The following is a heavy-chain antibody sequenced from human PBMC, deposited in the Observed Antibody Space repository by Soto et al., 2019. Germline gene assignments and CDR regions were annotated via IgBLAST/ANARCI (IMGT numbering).Heavy chain of an antibody. V-gene: IGHV3-30-3*01. CDR3: AREVYGGNSGRAYYFDY. J-gene: IGHJ4*02. CDR1: GFTFSSYA. Sequence: QVQLVESGGGVAQHGRSLRLSCAASGFTFSSYAMHWVRQAPGKGLEWVAVISYDGSNKYYADSVKGRFTISRDNSKNTLYLQMNSLRAEDTAVYYCAREVYGGNSGRAYYFDYWGQGTLVTVSS. D-gene: IGHD4-17*01. CDR2: ISYDGSNK.